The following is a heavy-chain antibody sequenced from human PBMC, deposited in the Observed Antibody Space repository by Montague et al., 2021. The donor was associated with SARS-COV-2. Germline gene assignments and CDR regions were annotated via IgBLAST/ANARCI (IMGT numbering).Heavy chain of an antibody. CDR3: ARYEAVADAFDI. CDR1: GASISSHY. Sequence: SETLSLTCSVSGASISSHYWSWIRQSPGKGLEWIGYTYYSGTTIYNPSLESRVTISVDTSSNVFSLKLRSVIAVDTAIYYCARYEAVADAFDIWGQGTVVTVS. CDR2: TYYSGTT. D-gene: IGHD6-19*01. V-gene: IGHV4-59*11. J-gene: IGHJ3*02.